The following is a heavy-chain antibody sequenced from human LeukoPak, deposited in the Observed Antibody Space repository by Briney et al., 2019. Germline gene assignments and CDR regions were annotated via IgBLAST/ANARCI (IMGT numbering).Heavy chain of an antibody. V-gene: IGHV4-30-4*01. CDR3: APYVVGSAAGNYFDY. Sequence: SETLSLTCTVPGASISSGDYYWSWIRQPPGRGLEWIGYIYYSGSTYYNPSLKSRVTISVDTSKNQFSLKLSSVTAADTAVYYCAPYVVGSAAGNYFDYWGQGTLVTVSS. CDR1: GASISSGDYY. J-gene: IGHJ4*02. D-gene: IGHD2-2*01. CDR2: IYYSGST.